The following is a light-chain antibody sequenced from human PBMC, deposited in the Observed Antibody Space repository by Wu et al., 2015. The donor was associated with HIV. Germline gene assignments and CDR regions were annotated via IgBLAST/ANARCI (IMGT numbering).Light chain of an antibody. Sequence: EIVMTQSPATLSVSAGERATLSCRASQNVNSDLAWYQQKPGQAPRLLIYGVSSRATGIPDRFSGSGSGTDFTLTISRLEPEDFAVYYCQQYGSSPYTFGQGTQAGDQT. CDR3: QQYGSSPYT. J-gene: IGKJ2*01. CDR1: QNVNSD. CDR2: GVS. V-gene: IGKV3-20*01.